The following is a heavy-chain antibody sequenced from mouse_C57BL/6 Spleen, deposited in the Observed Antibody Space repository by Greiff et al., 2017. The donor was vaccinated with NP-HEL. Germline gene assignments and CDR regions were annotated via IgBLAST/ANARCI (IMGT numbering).Heavy chain of an antibody. CDR1: GYTFTDYY. CDR2: INPNNGGT. CDR3: ASHIIY. Sequence: EVQLQQSGPELVKPGASVKISCKASGYTFTDYYMNWVKQSHGKSLEWIGDINPNNGGTSYNQKFKGKATLTVDKSSSTAYMELRSLTSEDSAVYYCASHIIYWGQGTTLTVSS. D-gene: IGHD6-1*01. J-gene: IGHJ2*01. V-gene: IGHV1-26*01.